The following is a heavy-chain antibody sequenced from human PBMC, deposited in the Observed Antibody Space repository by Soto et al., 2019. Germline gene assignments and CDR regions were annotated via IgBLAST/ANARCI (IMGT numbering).Heavy chain of an antibody. V-gene: IGHV6-1*01. CDR1: GDSVSSNSAA. CDR2: TYYRSKWYN. J-gene: IGHJ6*02. Sequence: SQTLSLTCAISGDSVSSNSAAWNWIRQSPSRGLEWLGRTYYRSKWYNDYAVSVKSRITINPDTSKNQFSLQLNSVTPEDTAVYYCARDGYNWNPGGDYCYYYGMDVWGQGTTVTVSS. D-gene: IGHD1-20*01. CDR3: ARDGYNWNPGGDYCYYYGMDV.